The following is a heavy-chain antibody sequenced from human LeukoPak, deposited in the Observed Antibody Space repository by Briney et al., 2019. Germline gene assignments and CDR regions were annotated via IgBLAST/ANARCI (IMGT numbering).Heavy chain of an antibody. CDR3: ARMDYQLLYRRGTSYYYYYMDV. J-gene: IGHJ6*03. CDR1: GGSFSGYY. Sequence: SETLSLTCAVYGGSFSGYYWSWIRQPPGKGLEWIGEINHSGSTNYNPSLKSRVTISVDTSKNQFSLNLSSVTAADTAVYYCARMDYQLLYRRGTSYYYYYMDVWGKGTTVTVSS. CDR2: INHSGST. V-gene: IGHV4-34*01. D-gene: IGHD2-2*02.